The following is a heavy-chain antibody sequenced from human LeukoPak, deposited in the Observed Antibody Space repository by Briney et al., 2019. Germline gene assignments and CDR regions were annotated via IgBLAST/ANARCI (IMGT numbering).Heavy chain of an antibody. V-gene: IGHV3-74*01. Sequence: GGSLRLSCAASGFTFSNYWLHWVRQGPGKGLMWDARINSDGSTTSHADSVKGRFTISRDNAKNTLYLQMNSLRAEDTAVYYCAELGITMIGGVWGKGTTVTISS. CDR2: INSDGSTT. D-gene: IGHD3-10*02. CDR1: GFTFSNYW. CDR3: AELGITMIGGV. J-gene: IGHJ6*04.